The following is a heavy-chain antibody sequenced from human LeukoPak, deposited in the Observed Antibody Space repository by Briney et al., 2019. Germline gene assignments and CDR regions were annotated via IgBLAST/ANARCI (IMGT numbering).Heavy chain of an antibody. CDR3: VRDGPLEYCSRARCYFFDQ. V-gene: IGHV3-30*04. D-gene: IGHD2-2*01. CDR1: GFTFSTYS. J-gene: IGHJ4*02. CDR2: ISYDGSKK. Sequence: GTSLRLSCAASGFTFSTYSMQGVRQAPGEGLEWVAVISYDGSKKYYADSVRGRFTISRDNSKNTLYLQMNSLRGEDTAVYFCVRDGPLEYCSRARCYFFDQWGQGALVTVSS.